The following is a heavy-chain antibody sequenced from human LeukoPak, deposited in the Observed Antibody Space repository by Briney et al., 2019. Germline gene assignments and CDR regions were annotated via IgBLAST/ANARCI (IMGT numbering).Heavy chain of an antibody. CDR3: ARGGGYASPIGY. CDR1: GGSFSTYY. CDR2: IYHSGST. Sequence: SETLSLTCAVYGGSFSTYYWSWIRQPPGKGLEWIGYIYHSGSTNYNPSLKSRVTISVDTSKNQFSLKLSSVTAADTAVYYCARGGGYASPIGYWGQGALVTVSS. J-gene: IGHJ4*02. D-gene: IGHD5-12*01. V-gene: IGHV4-59*01.